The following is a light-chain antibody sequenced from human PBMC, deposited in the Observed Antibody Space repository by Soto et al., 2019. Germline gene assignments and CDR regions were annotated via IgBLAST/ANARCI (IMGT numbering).Light chain of an antibody. CDR1: SSNFGSNT. V-gene: IGLV1-44*01. CDR3: AAWDDSLTVV. J-gene: IGLJ2*01. Sequence: QSVLTQSPSASGTPGQRVTISCSGRSSNFGSNTVSWYQHLPGAAPKLLIYRGNQRPSGVPDRFSASKSGTSASLAISGLRSEDEADYYCAAWDDSLTVVFGGGTKVTVL. CDR2: RGN.